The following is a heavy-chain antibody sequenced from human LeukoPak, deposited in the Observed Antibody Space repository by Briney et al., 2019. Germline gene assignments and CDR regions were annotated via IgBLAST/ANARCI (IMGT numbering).Heavy chain of an antibody. Sequence: SETLSLTCTVSGDSISSSRYYWGWIRQPPGKGLEWIGTIYYSGSTYHNPSLKSRVTISVDTSKNQFSLKLSSVTAADTAVYFCARGPYSYDSSGAFDIWGQGTMVTVSS. J-gene: IGHJ3*02. CDR3: ARGPYSYDSSGAFDI. D-gene: IGHD3-22*01. V-gene: IGHV4-39*07. CDR1: GDSISSSRYY. CDR2: IYYSGST.